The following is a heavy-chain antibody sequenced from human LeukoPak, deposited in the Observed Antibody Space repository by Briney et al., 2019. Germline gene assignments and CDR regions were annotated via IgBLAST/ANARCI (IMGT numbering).Heavy chain of an antibody. CDR2: ISYDGSNK. V-gene: IGHV3-30*03. CDR1: GFTFSSYG. J-gene: IGHJ4*02. Sequence: GGSLRLSCAASGFTFSSYGMHWVRQAPGKGLEWVAVISYDGSNKYYADSVKSRFTISRDNSKNTLYLQMSSLRAEDTAVYYCCSGPSFDYWGQGTLVTVSS. CDR3: CSGPSFDY. D-gene: IGHD2-15*01.